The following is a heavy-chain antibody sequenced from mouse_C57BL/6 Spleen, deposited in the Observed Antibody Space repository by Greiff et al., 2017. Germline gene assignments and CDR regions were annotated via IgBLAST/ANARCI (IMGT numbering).Heavy chain of an antibody. V-gene: IGHV1-80*01. Sequence: QVQLQQSGAELVKPGASVKISCKASGYAFSSYWMNWVKQRPGKGLEWIGQIYPGDGDTNYNGKFKGKATLTADKSSSTAYMQLSSLTSEDSAVYFCARGDTVVAPWDFDVWGTGTTVTVSS. CDR3: ARGDTVVAPWDFDV. CDR1: GYAFSSYW. J-gene: IGHJ1*03. D-gene: IGHD1-1*01. CDR2: IYPGDGDT.